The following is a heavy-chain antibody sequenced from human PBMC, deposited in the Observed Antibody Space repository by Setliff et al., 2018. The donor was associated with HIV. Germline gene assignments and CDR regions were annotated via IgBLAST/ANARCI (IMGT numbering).Heavy chain of an antibody. V-gene: IGHV4-39*07. J-gene: IGHJ5*02. CDR1: GGSISSSNYY. CDR2: IFYSGST. D-gene: IGHD2-8*01. CDR3: AKYAYSEEVGVSWFDP. Sequence: PSETLSLTCTVSGGSISSSNYYWGWIRQPPGKGLEWIASIFYSGSTYYNPSLKSRVTISVDTAKNQLYLKLSSVTAADTAVYYCAKYAYSEEVGVSWFDPWGPGILVTVSS.